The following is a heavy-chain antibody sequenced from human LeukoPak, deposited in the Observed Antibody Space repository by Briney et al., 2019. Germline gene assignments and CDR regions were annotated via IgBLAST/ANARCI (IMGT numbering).Heavy chain of an antibody. V-gene: IGHV1-69*05. Sequence: GSSVKVSCKASGGSFTDYAFSWVRQVPGQRLEWMGGIIPLFGTPIYAQQFQGRFTISTDESASTAYMELSSLTSEDTAVYYCARERTTETTWGYFDYWGQGTLVTVSS. J-gene: IGHJ4*02. CDR3: ARERTTETTWGYFDY. D-gene: IGHD4-17*01. CDR1: GGSFTDYA. CDR2: IIPLFGTP.